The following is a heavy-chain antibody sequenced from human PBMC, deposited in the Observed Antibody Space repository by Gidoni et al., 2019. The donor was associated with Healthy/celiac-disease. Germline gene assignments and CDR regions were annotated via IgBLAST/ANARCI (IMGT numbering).Heavy chain of an antibody. Sequence: QVQLQQWGAGLLKPSETLSLTCAVYGGSLSGYYWSWIRQPPGKGLEWIGEINHSGSTNYNPSLKSRVTISVDTSKNQFSLKLSSVTAADTAVYYCARGRYYDSSGYYNYYYYYGMDVWGQGTTVTVSS. V-gene: IGHV4-34*01. CDR3: ARGRYYDSSGYYNYYYYYGMDV. D-gene: IGHD3-22*01. CDR1: GGSLSGYY. J-gene: IGHJ6*02. CDR2: INHSGST.